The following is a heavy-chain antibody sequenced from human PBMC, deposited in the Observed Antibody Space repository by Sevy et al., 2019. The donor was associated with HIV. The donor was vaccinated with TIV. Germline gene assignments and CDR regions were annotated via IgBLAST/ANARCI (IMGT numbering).Heavy chain of an antibody. Sequence: SETLSLTCTVSGGSISSSSYYWGWIRQPPGKGLEWIGSIYYSGSTYYNPSLKSRVTISVDTSKNQFSLKLGSVTAADTAVYYCARQGTTVTTFYYYGMDVWGQGTTVTVSS. D-gene: IGHD4-17*01. CDR1: GGSISSSSYY. V-gene: IGHV4-39*01. J-gene: IGHJ6*02. CDR2: IYYSGST. CDR3: ARQGTTVTTFYYYGMDV.